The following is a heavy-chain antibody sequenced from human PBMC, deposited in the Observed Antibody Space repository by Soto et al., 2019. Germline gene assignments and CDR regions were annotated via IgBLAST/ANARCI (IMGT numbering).Heavy chain of an antibody. J-gene: IGHJ4*02. CDR2: IYPGGSDT. CDR3: ARLAYCGGECFNHCDY. V-gene: IGHV5-51*01. CDR1: GYSFTSYW. D-gene: IGHD2-21*01. Sequence: PGESLKISCKGSGYSFTSYWIGWGRQMPGKGLEWMGIIYPGGSDTRYSPSFQGQVTISADKSISTAYLQWSSLKASDTAMYYCARLAYCGGECFNHCDYWGQGILVTVSS.